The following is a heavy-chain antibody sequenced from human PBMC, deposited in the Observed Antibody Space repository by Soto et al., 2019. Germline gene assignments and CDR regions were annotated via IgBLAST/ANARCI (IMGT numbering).Heavy chain of an antibody. D-gene: IGHD3-10*01. J-gene: IGHJ4*02. CDR3: TRPSSDFDY. V-gene: IGHV3-73*01. CDR2: IRSKANSYAT. CDR1: GFTFSGSA. Sequence: GGSLRLSCAASGFTFSGSAMHWVRQASGKGLEWVGRIRSKANSYATAYAASVKGRFTISRDDSKNTAYLQMNSLKTEDTAVYYCTRPSSDFDYWGQGTLVTVSS.